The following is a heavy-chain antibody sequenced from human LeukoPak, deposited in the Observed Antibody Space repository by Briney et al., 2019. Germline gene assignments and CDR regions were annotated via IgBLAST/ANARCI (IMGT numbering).Heavy chain of an antibody. CDR2: ISGSGGST. Sequence: GGSLRLSCAASGFTFSSYAMSWVRQAPGKGLEWVSAISGSGGSTYYADSVKGRFTISRDNAKNSLYLQLSSLRAEDTAVYYCARVLGGTLGASSDYWGQGTLVTVSS. CDR1: GFTFSSYA. J-gene: IGHJ4*02. D-gene: IGHD1-26*01. CDR3: ARVLGGTLGASSDY. V-gene: IGHV3-23*01.